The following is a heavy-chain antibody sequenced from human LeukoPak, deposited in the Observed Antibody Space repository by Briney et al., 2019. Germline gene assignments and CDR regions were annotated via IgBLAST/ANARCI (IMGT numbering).Heavy chain of an antibody. J-gene: IGHJ4*02. CDR1: GYTFTSYY. CDR3: ARGYCSGGSCYSPFLDY. V-gene: IGHV1-46*01. CDR2: INPSGGST. Sequence: ASVKVSCKASGYTFTSYYMHWVRQAPGQGLEWMGIINPSGGSTSYAQKFQGRVTMTRDMSTSTVYMELSSLRSEDTAVYYCARGYCSGGSCYSPFLDYWGQGTLVIVSS. D-gene: IGHD2-15*01.